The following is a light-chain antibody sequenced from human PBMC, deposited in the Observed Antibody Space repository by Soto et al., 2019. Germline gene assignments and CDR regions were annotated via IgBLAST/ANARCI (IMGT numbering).Light chain of an antibody. Sequence: IQMTQSPSSLSASVGDRVTISCRASQGIGNALGWYQQKPGKAPKLLIYAASSLQSGVPSRFSGSGSGTDFTLTISSLQPEDFATYYCQQSYSTPFTFGGGTKVDIK. CDR1: QGIGNA. CDR3: QQSYSTPFT. V-gene: IGKV1-39*01. CDR2: AAS. J-gene: IGKJ4*01.